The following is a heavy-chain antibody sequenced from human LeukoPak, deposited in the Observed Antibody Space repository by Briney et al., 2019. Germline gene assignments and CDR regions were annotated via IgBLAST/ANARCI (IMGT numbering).Heavy chain of an antibody. CDR3: ARAEGGVISREEEWFDP. J-gene: IGHJ5*02. CDR2: IYHSGST. D-gene: IGHD2-21*01. V-gene: IGHV4-30-2*01. CDR1: GGSIISGGYA. Sequence: SETLPLTCSVSGGSIISGGYAWSWIRQPPGKGLERLGYIYHSGSTYYNPSLKSRVTISVDRSKNQFSLKLSSVTAADTAVYYCARAEGGVISREEEWFDPWGQGTLVTVSS.